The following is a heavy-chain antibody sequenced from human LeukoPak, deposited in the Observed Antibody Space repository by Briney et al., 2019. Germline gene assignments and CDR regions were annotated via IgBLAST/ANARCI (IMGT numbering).Heavy chain of an antibody. CDR3: AKDRYYYGSGSYFRSDY. D-gene: IGHD3-10*01. CDR1: GFTFSSYG. V-gene: IGHV3-30*02. CDR2: IRYDGSNK. Sequence: PGGSLRLSCAASGFTFSSYGVHWVRQAPGKGLEWVAFIRYDGSNKYYADSVKGRFTISRDNSKNTLYLQMNSLRAEDTAVYYCAKDRYYYGSGSYFRSDYWGQGTLVTVSS. J-gene: IGHJ4*02.